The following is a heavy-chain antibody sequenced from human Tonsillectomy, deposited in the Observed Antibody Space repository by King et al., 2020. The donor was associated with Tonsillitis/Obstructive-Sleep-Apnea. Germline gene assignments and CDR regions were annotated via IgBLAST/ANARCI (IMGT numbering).Heavy chain of an antibody. V-gene: IGHV3-33*01. CDR3: ARALIWGNYYDSSGPTATLFYYGMDV. Sequence: VQLVESGGGVVQPGRSLRLSCAASGFTFSSYGMHWVRQAPGKGLEWVAVIWYDGSNKYYADSVKGRFTISRDNSKNTLYLQMNSLRAEDTAVYYCARALIWGNYYDSSGPTATLFYYGMDVWGQGTTVTVSS. CDR2: IWYDGSNK. CDR1: GFTFSSYG. D-gene: IGHD3-22*01. J-gene: IGHJ6*02.